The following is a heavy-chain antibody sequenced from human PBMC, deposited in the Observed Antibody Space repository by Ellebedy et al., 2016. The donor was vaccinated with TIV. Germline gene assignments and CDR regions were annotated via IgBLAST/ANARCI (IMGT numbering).Heavy chain of an antibody. CDR1: GFTFSSYA. Sequence: GGSLRLXXAAPGFTFSSYAMNWVRQAPGKGLEWVSSISDSSTYIHYADSMRGRFTISRDNTKYSLYLQMNSLRAEDTAVYYCARAETGYCSSASCYLDLDSWGQGTLVTVSS. D-gene: IGHD2-2*01. CDR2: ISDSSTYI. V-gene: IGHV3-21*01. CDR3: ARAETGYCSSASCYLDLDS. J-gene: IGHJ4*02.